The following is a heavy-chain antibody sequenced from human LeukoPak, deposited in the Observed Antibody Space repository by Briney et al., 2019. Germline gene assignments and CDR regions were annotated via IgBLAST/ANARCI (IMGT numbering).Heavy chain of an antibody. CDR1: GFIFSDHW. CDR3: VRERNNFWSGHHSIFDS. Sequence: GGSLRLSCAASGFIFSDHWMHWDRQAPGKGLVWLSRINNDGSSTIYADSVKGRFTFSRDNAENTLFLEMSSLRVEDTAVYYCVRERNNFWSGHHSIFDSWGQGTLVTVSS. D-gene: IGHD3-3*01. V-gene: IGHV3-74*01. CDR2: INNDGSST. J-gene: IGHJ4*02.